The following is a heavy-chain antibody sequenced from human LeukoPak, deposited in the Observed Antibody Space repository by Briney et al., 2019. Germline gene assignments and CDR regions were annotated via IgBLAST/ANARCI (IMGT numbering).Heavy chain of an antibody. J-gene: IGHJ4*02. D-gene: IGHD6-13*01. CDR1: GGSISSSSYY. Sequence: PSETLSLTCSVSGGSISSSSYYWGGIRQPPGKGLEWIGSIYYSGSTYYNPSLKSRVTVSVDTSKNQFALNLSSVTAADTAVYYCARHARHRQQVPDYWGQGTLVTVSS. V-gene: IGHV4-39*01. CDR2: IYYSGST. CDR3: ARHARHRQQVPDY.